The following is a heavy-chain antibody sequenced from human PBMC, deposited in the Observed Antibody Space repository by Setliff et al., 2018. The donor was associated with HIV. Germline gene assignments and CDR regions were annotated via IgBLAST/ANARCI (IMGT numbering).Heavy chain of an antibody. CDR3: ARSLAYCSGGGCCSGNYYYMDV. Sequence: PSETLSLTCTVSGGSISGSSYFWGWIRQSPEKGLAWIGSIFHAGSTYYNPSLKSRVTLSVDTSENQYSLKLTSLIAAATAVYYCARSLAYCSGGGCCSGNYYYMDVWGKGTTVTVSS. CDR1: GGSISGSSYF. J-gene: IGHJ6*03. CDR2: IFHAGST. D-gene: IGHD2-15*01. V-gene: IGHV4-39*01.